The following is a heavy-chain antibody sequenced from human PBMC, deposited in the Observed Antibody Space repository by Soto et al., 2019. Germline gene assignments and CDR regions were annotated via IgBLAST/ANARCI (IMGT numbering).Heavy chain of an antibody. D-gene: IGHD3-22*01. J-gene: IGHJ6*02. CDR3: ARNYYDSSGYPDYYYYYGMDV. CDR2: IYPGDSDT. V-gene: IGHV5-51*01. Sequence: PGESLKISCKGSGYSFTSYWIGWVRQMPGKGLEWMGIIYPGDSDTRYSPSFQGQVTISADKSISTAYLQWSSLKASDTAMYYCARNYYDSSGYPDYYYYYGMDVWGQGTTVTVSS. CDR1: GYSFTSYW.